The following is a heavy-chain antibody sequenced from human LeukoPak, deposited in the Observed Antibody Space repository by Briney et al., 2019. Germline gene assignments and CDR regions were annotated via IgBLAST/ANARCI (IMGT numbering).Heavy chain of an antibody. CDR3: ARVIQTFYYDSSGYYSSASNDF. CDR1: GFTFSSYS. J-gene: IGHJ4*02. D-gene: IGHD3-22*01. CDR2: ISSSSSYT. Sequence: GGSLRLSCAASGFTFSSYSMNWVRQAPGKGLEWVSSISSSSSYTYYADSEKGRFTISRDNAKNSLYLQMNSLRAEDTAVYYCARVIQTFYYDSSGYYSSASNDFWGQGTLVTVSS. V-gene: IGHV3-21*01.